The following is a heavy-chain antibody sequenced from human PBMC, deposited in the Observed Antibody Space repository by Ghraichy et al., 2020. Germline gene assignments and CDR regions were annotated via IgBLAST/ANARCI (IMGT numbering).Heavy chain of an antibody. CDR2: IYSGGST. CDR3: ARDHLTTDAFDV. Sequence: GGSLRLSCAASGFTVRSNYMTWVQQAPGKGLEWVSVIYSGGSTFYADSVKGRFTISRESSQGTLYLQMNSLTVEDTAVYFCARDHLTTDAFDVWGRGTRVTVSS. D-gene: IGHD4/OR15-4a*01. CDR1: GFTVRSNY. V-gene: IGHV3-66*01. J-gene: IGHJ3*01.